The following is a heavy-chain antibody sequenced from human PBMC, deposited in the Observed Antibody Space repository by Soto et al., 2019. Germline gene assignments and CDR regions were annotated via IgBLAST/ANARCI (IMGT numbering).Heavy chain of an antibody. CDR1: GFTFSSYS. CDR3: VREAYGDDFDY. J-gene: IGHJ4*02. D-gene: IGHD4-17*01. V-gene: IGHV3-21*01. Sequence: EVQLVESGGGLVKPGGSLRLSCAASGFTFSSYSMNWVRQAPGKGLEWVSLISSSSSYISYADSVRGRFTISRDNAKNSLYLQMNSLRAEDTAVYYCVREAYGDDFDYWGQGTLVTVSS. CDR2: ISSSSSYI.